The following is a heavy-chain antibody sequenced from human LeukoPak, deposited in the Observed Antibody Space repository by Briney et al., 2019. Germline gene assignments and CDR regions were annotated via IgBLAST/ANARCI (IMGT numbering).Heavy chain of an antibody. V-gene: IGHV4-34*01. D-gene: IGHD6-6*01. CDR2: INHSRST. Sequence: SETLSLTCAVYGGSFSGYYWSWIRQPPGKGLEWIGEINHSRSTSYNPSLKSRVTISVDTSKNKFSLKLSSVTAADTALYYCARGVGVAARHFDYWGQGTLVTVSS. CDR1: GGSFSGYY. CDR3: ARGVGVAARHFDY. J-gene: IGHJ4*02.